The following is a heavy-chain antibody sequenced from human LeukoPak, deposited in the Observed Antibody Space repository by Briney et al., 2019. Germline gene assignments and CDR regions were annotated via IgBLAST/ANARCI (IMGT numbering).Heavy chain of an antibody. D-gene: IGHD3-16*01. Sequence: GGSLRLSCTASGFTFSGYAMSWVRQAPGKGLEWVSAIGGTGSDIYYVDSVKGRFTISRDNSKNTLYLQMNSLRAEDAAFYYCVKDGRSYNSVWDPFDIWGQGTMVTVSS. CDR2: IGGTGSDI. J-gene: IGHJ3*02. CDR1: GFTFSGYA. CDR3: VKDGRSYNSVWDPFDI. V-gene: IGHV3-23*01.